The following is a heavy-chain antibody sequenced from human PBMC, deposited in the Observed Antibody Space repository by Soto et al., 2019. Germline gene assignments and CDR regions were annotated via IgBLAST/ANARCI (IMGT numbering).Heavy chain of an antibody. Sequence: QVQLVQSGAEVKKPGSSVKVSCKASGGTFSNYAISWVRQAPGQGLEWMGGLIPIFGTLDYAQKSQGRVTITADGSTSTAYMELSSLRSEDTAVYYCASQLTGDSYYYGMDVWGQGTTVTVSS. CDR3: ASQLTGDSYYYGMDV. V-gene: IGHV1-69*12. CDR2: LIPIFGTL. CDR1: GGTFSNYA. J-gene: IGHJ6*02. D-gene: IGHD7-27*01.